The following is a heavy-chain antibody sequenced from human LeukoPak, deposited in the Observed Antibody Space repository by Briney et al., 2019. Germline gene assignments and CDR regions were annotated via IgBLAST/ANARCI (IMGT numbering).Heavy chain of an antibody. V-gene: IGHV4-59*06. J-gene: IGHJ3*02. Sequence: SETLSLTCTVSGGSISTYYWSWIRQPPGKGLEWIGYIYYSGSSYYSPSLKSRVNISVDGSKNQFSLKLRSVTVADTAVYYCALEYEGIFETWGHGTMVTVSS. CDR2: IYYSGSS. CDR1: GGSISTYY. D-gene: IGHD1-1*01. CDR3: ALEYEGIFET.